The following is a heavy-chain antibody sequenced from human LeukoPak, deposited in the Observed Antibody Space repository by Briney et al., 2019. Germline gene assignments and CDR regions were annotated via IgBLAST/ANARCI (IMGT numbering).Heavy chain of an antibody. CDR3: TREATANSGGYYFDY. Sequence: SETLSLTCTVSGGSIGSNYWSWVRQPAGKGLEWVGRINISGNTNYNPSLKSRVTMSVDTSKNQFSLRLNFVTAADTAVYYCTREATANSGGYYFDYCGQGTLVTVSS. D-gene: IGHD6-25*01. V-gene: IGHV4-4*07. J-gene: IGHJ4*02. CDR1: GGSIGSNY. CDR2: INISGNT.